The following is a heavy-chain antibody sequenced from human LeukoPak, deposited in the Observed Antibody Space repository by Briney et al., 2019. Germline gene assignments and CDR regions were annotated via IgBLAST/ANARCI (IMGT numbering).Heavy chain of an antibody. Sequence: GASVKVSCKASGGTFSSYAISWVRQAPGQGLEWMGRIIPILGIANYAQKFQGRVTITADKSTSTAYMELSSLRSEDTAVYYCAAQGYCSSTSRPGAFDIWGQGTMVTVSS. CDR3: AAQGYCSSTSRPGAFDI. D-gene: IGHD2-2*01. J-gene: IGHJ3*02. CDR1: GGTFSSYA. V-gene: IGHV1-69*04. CDR2: IIPILGIA.